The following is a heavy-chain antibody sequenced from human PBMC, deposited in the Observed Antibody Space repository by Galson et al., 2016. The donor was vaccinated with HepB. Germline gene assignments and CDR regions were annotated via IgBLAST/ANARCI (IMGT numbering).Heavy chain of an antibody. J-gene: IGHJ4*02. CDR1: GYTFTNYY. Sequence: SVKVSCKASGYTFTNYYMHWVRQAPGQGLQWMGIINPTGSSTSYAQKFPGRVTLTRDTSTSTVYMELSSLRSEDTAVYYCARSPQWLEHFDYWGQGTLVTVSS. CDR2: INPTGSST. V-gene: IGHV1-46*01. CDR3: ARSPQWLEHFDY. D-gene: IGHD6-19*01.